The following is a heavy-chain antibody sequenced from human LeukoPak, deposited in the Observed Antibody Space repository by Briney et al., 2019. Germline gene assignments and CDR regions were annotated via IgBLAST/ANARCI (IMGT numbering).Heavy chain of an antibody. V-gene: IGHV4-39*07. CDR2: IYYSGRA. D-gene: IGHD6-13*01. J-gene: IGHJ6*03. CDR3: ARGRPESSWYDYYYYYLDV. CDR1: GGSINSGSYY. Sequence: SDPLSLPCTVSGGSINSGSYYWRWIRQAPGKGLEWIGSIYYSGRAYFNTSLKSRATISLDSSKNQLSRILTSVTAAETAVYFCARGRPESSWYDYYYYYLDVWGKGTTVTVSS.